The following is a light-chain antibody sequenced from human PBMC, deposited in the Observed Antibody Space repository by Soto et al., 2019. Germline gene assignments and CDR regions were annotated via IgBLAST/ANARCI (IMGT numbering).Light chain of an antibody. CDR1: KNDIGVYDF. CDR3: KAYAGSNTYV. V-gene: IGLV2-8*01. Sequence: QSALTQPPSASGSPGQSVTISCTGTKNDIGVYDFVSWYQHHPGKAPRLIIYEVVQRPSGVPDRFSGSKSGNTAALTVSGLQGADEADYFRKAYAGSNTYVFGSGTKLTVL. CDR2: EVV. J-gene: IGLJ1*01.